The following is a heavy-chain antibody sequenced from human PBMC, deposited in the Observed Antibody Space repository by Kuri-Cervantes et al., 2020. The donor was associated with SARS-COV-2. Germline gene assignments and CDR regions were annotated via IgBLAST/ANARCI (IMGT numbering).Heavy chain of an antibody. J-gene: IGHJ4*02. V-gene: IGHV3-7*01. Sequence: GGSLRLSCAASGFTFSSYWMSWVRQAPGKGLEWVANIKQDGSGKYYVDSVKGRFTISRDNAKNSLYLQMNSLRAEDTAVYYCARRGLGFGELFYFDYWGKGTLVTVSS. CDR3: ARRGLGFGELFYFDY. CDR1: GFTFSSYW. CDR2: IKQDGSGK. D-gene: IGHD3-10*01.